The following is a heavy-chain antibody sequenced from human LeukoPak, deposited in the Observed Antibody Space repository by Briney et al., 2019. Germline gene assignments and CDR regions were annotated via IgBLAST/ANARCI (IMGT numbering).Heavy chain of an antibody. V-gene: IGHV3-30*02. CDR3: AKDDSGYDGFDY. CDR2: IRYDGSNK. CDR1: GFTFSSYG. Sequence: PGGSLRLSCAASGFTFSSYGMHWVRQAPGKGLEWVAFIRYDGSNKYYADSVRGRFTISRDNSKNTLYLQMNSLRAEDTAVYYCAKDDSGYDGFDYWGQGTLVTVSS. J-gene: IGHJ4*02. D-gene: IGHD5-12*01.